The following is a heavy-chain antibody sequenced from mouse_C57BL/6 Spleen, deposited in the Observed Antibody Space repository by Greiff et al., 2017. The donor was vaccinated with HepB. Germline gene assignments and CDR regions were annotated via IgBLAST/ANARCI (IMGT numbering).Heavy chain of an antibody. CDR2: ISYDGSN. J-gene: IGHJ3*01. D-gene: IGHD2-4*01. CDR1: GYSITSGYY. V-gene: IGHV3-6*01. CDR3: ARIYYDSPWFAY. Sequence: EVQVVESGPGLVKPSQSLSLTCSVTGYSITSGYYWNWIRQFPGNKLEWMGYISYDGSNNYNPSLKNRISITRDTSKNQFFLKLNSVTTEDTATYYCARIYYDSPWFAYWGQGTLVTVSA.